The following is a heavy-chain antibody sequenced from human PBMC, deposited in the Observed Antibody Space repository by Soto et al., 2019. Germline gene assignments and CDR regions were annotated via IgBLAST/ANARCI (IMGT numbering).Heavy chain of an antibody. CDR1: GFTFSSYG. Sequence: EVQLVESGGGLVQPGGSLRLSCAASGFTFSSYGMTWVRQAPGKGLEWVAYISSSNTTIYYADSVKGRFTISRDNAKNSMYLQMNSLRDEDTAVYYCARRAYGSGSYLFDYWGQGTLVTVSS. D-gene: IGHD3-10*01. CDR3: ARRAYGSGSYLFDY. J-gene: IGHJ4*02. CDR2: ISSSNTTI. V-gene: IGHV3-48*02.